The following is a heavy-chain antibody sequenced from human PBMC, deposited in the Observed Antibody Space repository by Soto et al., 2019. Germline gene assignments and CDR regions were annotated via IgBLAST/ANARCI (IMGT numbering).Heavy chain of an antibody. CDR3: ARDLIAVAGTPIFDY. Sequence: GGSLRLSCAASGFTFSSYSMNWVRQAPGKGLEWVSSISSSSSYIYYADSVKGRFTISRDNAKNSLYLQMNSLRAEDTAVYYCARDLIAVAGTPIFDYWGQGTLVTGSS. J-gene: IGHJ4*02. CDR1: GFTFSSYS. D-gene: IGHD6-19*01. V-gene: IGHV3-21*01. CDR2: ISSSSSYI.